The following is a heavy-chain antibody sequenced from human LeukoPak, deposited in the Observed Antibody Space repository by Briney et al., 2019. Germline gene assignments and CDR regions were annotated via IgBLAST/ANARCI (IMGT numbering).Heavy chain of an antibody. CDR2: VRSDGGIK. Sequence: GGSLRLSCAASGFTFSNYGMHWVRQAPGKGLEWVAFVRSDGGIKYYADSVKGRFTISRDNSRTTVYLQMNSLRAEDTAVYHCAKDLPAAFFDYWGQGTLVTVSS. CDR3: AKDLPAAFFDY. J-gene: IGHJ4*02. D-gene: IGHD2-2*01. CDR1: GFTFSNYG. V-gene: IGHV3-30*02.